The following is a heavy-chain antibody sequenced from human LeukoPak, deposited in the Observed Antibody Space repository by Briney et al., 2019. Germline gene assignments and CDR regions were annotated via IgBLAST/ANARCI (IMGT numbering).Heavy chain of an antibody. CDR2: IYSGGST. D-gene: IGHD3-10*01. Sequence: GGSLRLSCAASGFTVSSNYMSWVRQAPGKGLEWVSVIYSGGSTYYADSVKGRFTISRDNSKNTLYLQMNSLIAEDTAVYYCARDYYYGLGPKADAFDIWGQGTMVTVSS. V-gene: IGHV3-66*01. CDR3: ARDYYYGLGPKADAFDI. J-gene: IGHJ3*02. CDR1: GFTVSSNY.